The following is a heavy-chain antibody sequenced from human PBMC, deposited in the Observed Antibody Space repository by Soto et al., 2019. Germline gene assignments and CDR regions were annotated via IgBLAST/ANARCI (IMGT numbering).Heavy chain of an antibody. Sequence: VKLVESGGGVVQHGGSLRLSCAASGFTFNIYGIHWVRHAPAKGLEWVALISYDGSNQYYADSVKGRFTISRDNSKNTLFLQMNSLRADDTAVYYCAKDQASGTGSFDSWGQGTLVTVSS. V-gene: IGHV3-30*18. J-gene: IGHJ4*02. CDR1: GFTFNIYG. CDR2: ISYDGSNQ. CDR3: AKDQASGTGSFDS.